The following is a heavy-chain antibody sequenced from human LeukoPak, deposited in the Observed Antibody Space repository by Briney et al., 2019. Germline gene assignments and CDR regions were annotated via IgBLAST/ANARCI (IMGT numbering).Heavy chain of an antibody. CDR2: IYYSGST. D-gene: IGHD3-9*01. CDR1: SGSISSYY. J-gene: IGHJ4*02. Sequence: SETLSLTCTVSSGSISSYYWSWIRQPPGKGLEWIGYIYYSGSTNYNPSLKSRVTISVDTSKNQFSLKLSSVTAADTAVYYCARMYDILTGYSYFDYWGQGTLVTVSS. CDR3: ARMYDILTGYSYFDY. V-gene: IGHV4-59*08.